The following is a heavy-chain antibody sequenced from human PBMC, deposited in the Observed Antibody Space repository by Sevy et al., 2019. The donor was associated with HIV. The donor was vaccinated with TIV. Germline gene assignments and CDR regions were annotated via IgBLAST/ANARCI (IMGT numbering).Heavy chain of an antibody. Sequence: GGSLRLSCAASGFTFSSYWMSWVRQAPGKGLEWVANIKQDGSEKYYVDSVKGRFTISRDNAKNPLYLQMNSLRAEDTAVYYCARGLHSYYYYYMDVWGKGTTVTVSS. J-gene: IGHJ6*03. CDR2: IKQDGSEK. CDR3: ARGLHSYYYYYMDV. CDR1: GFTFSSYW. V-gene: IGHV3-7*03. D-gene: IGHD4-4*01.